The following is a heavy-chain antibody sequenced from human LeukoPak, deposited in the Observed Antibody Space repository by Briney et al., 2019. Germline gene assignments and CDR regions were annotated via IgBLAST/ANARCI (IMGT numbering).Heavy chain of an antibody. D-gene: IGHD6-6*01. V-gene: IGHV1-18*01. CDR1: GYTFTSYG. Sequence: ASVKVSCKASGYTFTSYGLHWVRQAPGQGLEWMGWISVYNGNTKYAQKFQGRVTMTTDTSTSTAYMELRSLRSDDTAVYYCARAPGSSTDIDYWGQGTLVTVSS. J-gene: IGHJ4*02. CDR2: ISVYNGNT. CDR3: ARAPGSSTDIDY.